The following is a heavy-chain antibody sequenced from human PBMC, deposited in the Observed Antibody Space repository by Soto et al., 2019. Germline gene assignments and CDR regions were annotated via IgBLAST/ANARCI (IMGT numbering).Heavy chain of an antibody. Sequence: GGSLELSCVASGFSFSSYAMTWVRQAPGRGLEWVSVISGSDGSTYYADSVKGRFTISRDNSKNTLYLQMNSLRAEDTAVYYCAKDRERDAWYEDYWGQGTLVTVSS. CDR3: AKDRERDAWYEDY. CDR1: GFSFSSYA. CDR2: ISGSDGST. D-gene: IGHD6-13*01. V-gene: IGHV3-23*01. J-gene: IGHJ4*02.